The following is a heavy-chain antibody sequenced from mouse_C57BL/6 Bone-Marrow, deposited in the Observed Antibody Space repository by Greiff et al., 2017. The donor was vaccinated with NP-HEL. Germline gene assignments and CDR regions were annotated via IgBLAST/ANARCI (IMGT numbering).Heavy chain of an antibody. CDR1: GFTFSDYY. D-gene: IGHD2-4*01. CDR3: ARQGGDYPAWFAY. V-gene: IGHV5-12*01. CDR2: ISNGGGST. J-gene: IGHJ3*01. Sequence: EVKVEESGGGLVQPGGSLKLSCAASGFTFSDYYMYWVRQTPEKRLEWVAYISNGGGSTYYPDTVKGRFTISRDNAKNTLYLQMSRLKSEDTAMYYCARQGGDYPAWFAYWGQGTLVTVSA.